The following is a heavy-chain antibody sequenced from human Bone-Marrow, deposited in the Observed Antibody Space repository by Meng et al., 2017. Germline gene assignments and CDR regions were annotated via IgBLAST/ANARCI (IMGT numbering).Heavy chain of an antibody. V-gene: IGHV4-59*01. CDR2: IYYSGST. D-gene: IGHD3-22*01. J-gene: IGHJ3*02. Sequence: SETLSLTCAVYGGSFSGYYWSWIRQPPGKGLEWIGYIYYSGSTNYNPSLKSRVTISVDTSKNQFSLKLSSVTAADTAVYYCASGDYYDSSGYDAFDIWGQGTMVTDSS. CDR1: GGSFSGYY. CDR3: ASGDYYDSSGYDAFDI.